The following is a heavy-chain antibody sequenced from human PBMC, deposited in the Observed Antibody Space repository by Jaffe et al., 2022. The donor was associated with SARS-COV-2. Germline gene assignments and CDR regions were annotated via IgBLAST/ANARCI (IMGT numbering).Heavy chain of an antibody. Sequence: QVQLVQSGADVKKPGASVKVSCKASGYTFTSYYMHWVRQAPGQGLEWVGIINPSGGSTTYAQKFQGRVTMTRDTSTSTVYMELSSLRSEDTAVYYCGRGLLNYDSGGYYVSMDFDYWGQGTLVTVSS. V-gene: IGHV1-46*01. CDR1: GYTFTSYY. D-gene: IGHD3-22*01. J-gene: IGHJ4*02. CDR3: GRGLLNYDSGGYYVSMDFDY. CDR2: INPSGGST.